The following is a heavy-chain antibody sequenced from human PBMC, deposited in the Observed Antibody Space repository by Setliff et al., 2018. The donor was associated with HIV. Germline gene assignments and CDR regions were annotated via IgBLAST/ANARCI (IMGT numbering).Heavy chain of an antibody. CDR3: TRGRTSGESEAFVI. J-gene: IGHJ3*02. V-gene: IGHV1-69*13. CDR1: GGTFSTYA. CDR2: FIPIFGTP. Sequence: SVKVPCKTSGGTFSTYATSWLRQAPGQGLEWMGRFIPIFGTPDYAQSLKGRVNIFADESTSTSDMELSSLTSEDAAVYYCTRGRTSGESEAFVIWGQGAMVTVSS. D-gene: IGHD1-26*01.